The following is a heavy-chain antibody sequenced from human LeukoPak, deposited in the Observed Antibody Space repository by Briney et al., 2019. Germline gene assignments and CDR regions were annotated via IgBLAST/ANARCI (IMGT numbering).Heavy chain of an antibody. CDR1: RFTFNRYA. J-gene: IGHJ6*03. D-gene: IGHD1-26*01. CDR2: ISGSGGGT. CDR3: AKWDENFYYMDV. V-gene: IGHV3-23*01. Sequence: GGSLRLSCTASRFTFNRYAMSWVRQAAGKGLEWVSSISGSGGGTFYASSVRGRFTISRDNSKDTVFLQMNGLRAEDTAIYYCAKWDENFYYMDVWGQGTTVTVSS.